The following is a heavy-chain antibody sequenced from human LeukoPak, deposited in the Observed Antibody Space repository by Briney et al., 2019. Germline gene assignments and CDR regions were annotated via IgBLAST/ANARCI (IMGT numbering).Heavy chain of an antibody. CDR1: GYTFTSYG. Sequence: ASVKVSCEASGYTFTSYGISWVRQAPGQGLEWMGWISAYNGNTNYAQKLQGRVTMTTDTSTSTAYMELRSLRSDDTAVYYCASDYYDFWSGYGHFDYWGQGTLVTVSS. CDR3: ASDYYDFWSGYGHFDY. V-gene: IGHV1-18*01. J-gene: IGHJ4*02. CDR2: ISAYNGNT. D-gene: IGHD3-3*01.